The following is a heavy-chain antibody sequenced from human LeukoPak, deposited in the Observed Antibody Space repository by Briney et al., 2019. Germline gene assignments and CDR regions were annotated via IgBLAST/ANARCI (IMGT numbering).Heavy chain of an antibody. Sequence: GGSLRLSCAASGVTFSIYSMNWVRQAPGKGLEWVSYISSSSSTIYYADSVKGRFTISRDNAKNSLYLQMNSLRDEDTAVYYLARSTRIAVAGDIDYWGQGTLVTVSS. V-gene: IGHV3-48*02. D-gene: IGHD6-19*01. CDR3: ARSTRIAVAGDIDY. CDR2: ISSSSSTI. CDR1: GVTFSIYS. J-gene: IGHJ4*02.